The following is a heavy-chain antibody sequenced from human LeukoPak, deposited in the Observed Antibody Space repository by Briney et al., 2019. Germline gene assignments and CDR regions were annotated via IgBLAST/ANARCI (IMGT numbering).Heavy chain of an antibody. J-gene: IGHJ4*02. CDR2: IKEDGSEK. CDR1: GFTFSRSW. Sequence: GGSLKPSCAASGFTFSRSWMTWVRQTPGKGLQWVANIKEDGSEKYYVDSVKGRFTISRDNAKNSLYLQMNSLRAEDTAVYYCATDVGADWGQGTLVTVSS. CDR3: ATDVGAD. V-gene: IGHV3-7*01.